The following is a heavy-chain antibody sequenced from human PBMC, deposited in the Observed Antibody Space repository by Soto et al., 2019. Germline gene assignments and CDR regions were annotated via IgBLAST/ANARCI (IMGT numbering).Heavy chain of an antibody. CDR3: ARASYGPWWGYYFDY. CDR2: IYAGGNI. J-gene: IGHJ4*02. CDR1: GFTVSSNY. Sequence: EVQLVQSGGGLVQPGGCLRLSCAASGFTVSSNYMTWVRQAPGKGLEWVAVIYAGGNIYYADSVKGRFTISRDSSMXTLSLQMNSLSVEDTAVYYCARASYGPWWGYYFDYWGQGVLVTVSS. D-gene: IGHD2-21*01. V-gene: IGHV3-66*01.